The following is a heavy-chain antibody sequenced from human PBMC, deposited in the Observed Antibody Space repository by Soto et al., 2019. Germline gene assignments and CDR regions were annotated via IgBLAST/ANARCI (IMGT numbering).Heavy chain of an antibody. CDR1: GFSFSDHY. CDR3: TKGYSGLNFYALDV. CDR2: CANKANGDST. Sequence: EEQLVESGGGLVQPGGSLRLSCVGSGFSFSDHYIDWVRQAPGKGLEWVGRCANKANGDSTEYAASVKGRFTIARDDSKNSLYLQMSSLKIEDTAMYSCTKGYSGLNFYALDVWGQGTFVTVSS. D-gene: IGHD5-12*01. V-gene: IGHV3-72*01. J-gene: IGHJ3*01.